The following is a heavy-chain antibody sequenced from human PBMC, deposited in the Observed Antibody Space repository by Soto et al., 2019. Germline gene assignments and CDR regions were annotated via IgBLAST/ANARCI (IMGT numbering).Heavy chain of an antibody. J-gene: IGHJ4*02. CDR2: IRSSTTV. CDR1: GFSFSDFS. CDR3: ARDLSWAFAH. D-gene: IGHD6-13*01. Sequence: GGSLRLSCAASGFSFSDFSMNWVRQAPGKGLEWISYIRSSTTVSYADSVKGRFTISRDNDKNSLFLQMNSLRDEDTAVYYCARDLSWAFAHWGQGALVKVYS. V-gene: IGHV3-48*02.